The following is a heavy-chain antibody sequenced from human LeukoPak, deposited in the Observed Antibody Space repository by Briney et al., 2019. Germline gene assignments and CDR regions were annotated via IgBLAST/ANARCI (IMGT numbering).Heavy chain of an antibody. CDR3: ARHQLNYYDSSGYAQGALGY. CDR1: GGSISSYY. CDR2: IYCSGST. V-gene: IGHV4-59*08. Sequence: SETLSLTCTVSGGSISSYYWSWIRQPPGKGLEWIGCIYCSGSTNYNPSLKSRVTISVDTSKNQFSLKLSSVTAADTAVYYCARHQLNYYDSSGYAQGALGYWGQGTLVTVSS. J-gene: IGHJ4*02. D-gene: IGHD3-22*01.